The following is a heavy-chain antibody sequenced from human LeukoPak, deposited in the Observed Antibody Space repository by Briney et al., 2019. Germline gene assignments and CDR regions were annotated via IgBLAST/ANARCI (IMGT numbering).Heavy chain of an antibody. CDR1: GGSISSGDYY. D-gene: IGHD5-18*01. V-gene: IGHV4-30-4*08. CDR2: IYYSGST. CDR3: ARDLDVDTAMVIGY. J-gene: IGHJ4*02. Sequence: SETLTLPCTVSGGSISSGDYYWSWIRQPPGKGLVWIGYIYYSGSTYYNPSLKSRVTISVDTSKNQFSLKLSSVTAADTAVYYCARDLDVDTAMVIGYWGQGTLVTVSS.